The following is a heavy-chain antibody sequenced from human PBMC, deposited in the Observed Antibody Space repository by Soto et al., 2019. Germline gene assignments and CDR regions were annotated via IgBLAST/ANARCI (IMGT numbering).Heavy chain of an antibody. CDR2: IYYSGST. J-gene: IGHJ5*02. CDR1: GGSISSGDYY. CDR3: ARVYISEFEYCSSTSCENNWFDP. D-gene: IGHD2-2*01. Sequence: SETLSLTCTVSGGSISSGDYYWSWIRQPPGKGLEWIGYIYYSGSTYYNPSLKSRVTISVDTSKNQFSLKLSSVTAADTAVYYCARVYISEFEYCSSTSCENNWFDPWAQGNLVTVS. V-gene: IGHV4-30-4*01.